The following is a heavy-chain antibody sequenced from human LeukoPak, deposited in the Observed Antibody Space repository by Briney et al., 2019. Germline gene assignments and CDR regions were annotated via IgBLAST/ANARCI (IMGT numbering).Heavy chain of an antibody. CDR1: GGSISSYY. J-gene: IGHJ4*02. Sequence: SQTLSLTCTVSGGSISSYYWSWIRQPPGKGLEWNGYIYYRGSTNYNTSLKSRVTISVDTSKNQFSLKLSSVTAADTAVYYCAREKGIVGATLILDYWGQGTLVTVSS. CDR2: IYYRGST. V-gene: IGHV4-59*01. CDR3: AREKGIVGATLILDY. D-gene: IGHD1-26*01.